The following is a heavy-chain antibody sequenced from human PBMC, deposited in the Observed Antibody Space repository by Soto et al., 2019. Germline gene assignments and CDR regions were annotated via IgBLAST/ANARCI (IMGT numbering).Heavy chain of an antibody. CDR2: IIPIFRTP. CDR1: GDTFSNYA. J-gene: IGHJ6*02. V-gene: IGHV1-69*01. Sequence: HVQLVQSGAEVKKPGSSVKVSCKASGDTFSNYAISWVRQAPGQGLEWMGGIIPIFRTPDYAQNFQGRVTIAADASTSTAYRELSGLRSEDTAVNFWARDVIPAAPAYKYYAMDVWGQGTPVTVSS. CDR3: ARDVIPAAPAYKYYAMDV. D-gene: IGHD2-2*01.